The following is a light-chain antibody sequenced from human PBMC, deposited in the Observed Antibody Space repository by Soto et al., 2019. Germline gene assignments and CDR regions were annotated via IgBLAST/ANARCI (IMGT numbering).Light chain of an antibody. J-gene: IGKJ1*01. CDR2: GAS. Sequence: EVVLTQSTGTLSLSQREKATRSCRASQSVSSSYLAWYQQKPGQAPRLLIYGASSRATGIPDRFSGSGSGTDFTLTISRLEPEDFAVYYCQQYGSSPRTFGQGTKVDIK. V-gene: IGKV3-20*01. CDR3: QQYGSSPRT. CDR1: QSVSSSY.